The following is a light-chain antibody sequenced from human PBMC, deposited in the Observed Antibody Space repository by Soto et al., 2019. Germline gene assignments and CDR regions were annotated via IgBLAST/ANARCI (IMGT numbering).Light chain of an antibody. CDR1: QSVSSY. CDR3: HQRSNWPLT. Sequence: TLSLSPGERATLSCRASQSVSSYLAWYQQKPGQAPRLLIYDASNRAAGIPARFSGSGSGTDFTLTISSLEPEDFAVYYCHQRSNWPLTFGGWTKVDI. CDR2: DAS. J-gene: IGKJ4*01. V-gene: IGKV3-11*01.